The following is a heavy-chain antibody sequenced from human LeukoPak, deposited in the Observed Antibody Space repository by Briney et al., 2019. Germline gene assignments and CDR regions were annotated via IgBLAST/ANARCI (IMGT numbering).Heavy chain of an antibody. Sequence: SQTLSLTCTVSGGSISSGSYYWSWIRQPAGKGLEWIGRIYTSGSTNYNPSLKSRVTISLDTSKNQFSLKLSSVTAADTAVYYCARRNSSSWVPGAFDIWGQGTMVTVSS. J-gene: IGHJ3*02. D-gene: IGHD6-13*01. CDR1: GGSISSGSYY. V-gene: IGHV4-61*02. CDR2: IYTSGST. CDR3: ARRNSSSWVPGAFDI.